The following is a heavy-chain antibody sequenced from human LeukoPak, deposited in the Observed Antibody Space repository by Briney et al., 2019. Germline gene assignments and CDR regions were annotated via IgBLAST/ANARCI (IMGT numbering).Heavy chain of an antibody. D-gene: IGHD2-8*02. CDR2: IYRSGTT. V-gene: IGHV4-38-2*01. CDR1: GYSINSGYY. CDR3: ARGGGPGGSVDY. Sequence: PSETLSLTCAVSGYSINSGYYWGWIRQPPGKGLEWIGSIYRSGTTYYNPSLKSRVTISVDTSKNQFSLKLTSVTAADTAVYYCARGGGPGGSVDYWGQGTLVTVSS. J-gene: IGHJ4*02.